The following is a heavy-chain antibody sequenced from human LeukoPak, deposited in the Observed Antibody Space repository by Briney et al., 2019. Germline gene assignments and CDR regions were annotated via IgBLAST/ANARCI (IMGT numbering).Heavy chain of an antibody. CDR2: IKEDGTEK. Sequence: GGSLRLSCAASGFTFSSYAMSWVRQAPGKGLEWVAKIKEDGTEKHYVDSVKGRFSMSRNNAKKLLYLQMDRLSAEDTAVYYCARDRQYCSGGACYTVLDYWGQGTLVTVSS. CDR1: GFTFSSYA. D-gene: IGHD2-15*01. V-gene: IGHV3-7*01. CDR3: ARDRQYCSGGACYTVLDY. J-gene: IGHJ4*02.